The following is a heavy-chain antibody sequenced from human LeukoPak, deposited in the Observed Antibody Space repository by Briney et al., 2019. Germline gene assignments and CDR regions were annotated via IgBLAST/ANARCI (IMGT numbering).Heavy chain of an antibody. J-gene: IGHJ4*02. CDR3: AREGDGYNLDY. CDR1: GFTFSSYA. CDR2: ISYDGSNK. V-gene: IGHV3-30*01. Sequence: GGSLRLSCAASGFTFSSYAMHWVRQAPGKGLEWAAVISYDGSNKYYAGSVKGRFTISRDNSKNTLYLQMNSLRAEDTAVYYCAREGDGYNLDYWGQGTLVTVSS. D-gene: IGHD5-24*01.